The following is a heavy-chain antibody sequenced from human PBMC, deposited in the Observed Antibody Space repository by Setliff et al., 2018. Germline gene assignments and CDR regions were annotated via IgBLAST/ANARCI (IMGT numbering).Heavy chain of an antibody. CDR2: ISSSSSYI. CDR3: ARSSSYIVGASIFDY. Sequence: GSLRLSCAASGFTFSSYSMNWVRQAPGKGLEWVSSISSSSSYIYYADSVKGRFTISRDNAKNSLYLQMNSLRAEDTAVYYCARSSSYIVGASIFDYWGQGTLVTVSS. J-gene: IGHJ4*02. V-gene: IGHV3-21*01. CDR1: GFTFSSYS. D-gene: IGHD1-26*01.